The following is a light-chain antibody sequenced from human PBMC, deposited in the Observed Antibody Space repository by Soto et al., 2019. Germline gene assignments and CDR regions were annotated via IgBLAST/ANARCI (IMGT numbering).Light chain of an antibody. J-gene: IGKJ3*01. CDR2: AAS. CDR1: QSIRSY. CDR3: QQSYSTRFS. Sequence: DIQMTQSPSSLSASVGDRVTITCRASQSIRSYLNWYQQKPGQAPKLLIYAASSLQSAVTSRFSGSGCGTDFTLGISSLQPEDCATYYCQQSYSTRFSFGPGTKVHSK. V-gene: IGKV1-39*01.